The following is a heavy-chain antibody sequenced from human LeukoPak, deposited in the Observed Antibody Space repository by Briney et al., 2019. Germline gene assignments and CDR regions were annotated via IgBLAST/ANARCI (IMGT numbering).Heavy chain of an antibody. CDR2: INHSGST. V-gene: IGHV4-34*01. Sequence: SETLSLTCAAYGGSFSGYYWSWIRQPPGKGLEWIGEINHSGSTNYNPSLKSRVTISVDTSKNQFSLKLSSVTAADTAVYYCAKDVSSDWPSAGFDYWGQGTLVTVSS. CDR1: GGSFSGYY. J-gene: IGHJ4*02. D-gene: IGHD6-19*01. CDR3: AKDVSSDWPSAGFDY.